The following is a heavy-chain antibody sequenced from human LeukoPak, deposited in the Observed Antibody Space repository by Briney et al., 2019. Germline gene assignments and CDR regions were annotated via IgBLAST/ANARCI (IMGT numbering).Heavy chain of an antibody. Sequence: PGGSLRLSCAASRFTSSSYSMNWVRPAPGKGLEWVSSISTSSSYIYYADSVKGRFTISRDNAKNSLYLQMNSLRAEDTAVYYCARVGPWVNPDYYYYYMDVWGKGTTVTVSS. V-gene: IGHV3-21*01. CDR2: ISTSSSYI. D-gene: IGHD1-14*01. J-gene: IGHJ6*03. CDR1: RFTSSSYS. CDR3: ARVGPWVNPDYYYYYMDV.